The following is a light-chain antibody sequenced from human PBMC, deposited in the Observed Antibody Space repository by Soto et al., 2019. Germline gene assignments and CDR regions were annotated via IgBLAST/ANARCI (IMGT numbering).Light chain of an antibody. CDR2: DAS. CDR1: QSIGVW. J-gene: IGKJ1*01. CDR3: QHYNAFPWP. V-gene: IGKV1-5*01. Sequence: DIQMTQSPSTLSSSVGDRVTITCRASQSIGVWLAWYQQKPGRAPKLLIYDASTLQRGVPSRFSGSGSGTEFTLTISSLQPDDFATYYCQHYNAFPWPFGQGTKVDIK.